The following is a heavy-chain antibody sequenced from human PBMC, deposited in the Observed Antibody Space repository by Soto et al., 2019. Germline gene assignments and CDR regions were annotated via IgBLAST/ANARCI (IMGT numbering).Heavy chain of an antibody. CDR2: IKSKTDGGTA. CDR1: GFNLSHPW. D-gene: IGHD3-9*01. V-gene: IGHV3-15*01. Sequence: GGSLRLSCVASGFNLSHPWMTWVRQAAGKGLEWVGRIKSKTDGGTADYAAPVKGRATISRDDSKNTVYLQMNSLKTEDTAVYYCTTGIYYDILTGYHNVAYWGQGALVTVS. CDR3: TTGIYYDILTGYHNVAY. J-gene: IGHJ4*02.